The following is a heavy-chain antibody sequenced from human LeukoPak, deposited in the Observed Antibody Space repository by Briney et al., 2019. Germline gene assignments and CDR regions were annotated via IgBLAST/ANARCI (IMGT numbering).Heavy chain of an antibody. CDR3: ARDRRITMTDNWFDP. J-gene: IGHJ5*02. D-gene: IGHD3-22*01. V-gene: IGHV1-69*13. CDR2: IIPIFGTA. CDR1: GGTISSYA. Sequence: SVKVSCKASGGTISSYAIGLVRLAPGHGLEWMGWIIPIFGTANYAQKFQGRVTITADESTSTAYMELSSLRSEDTAVYYCARDRRITMTDNWFDPWGQGTLVTVSS.